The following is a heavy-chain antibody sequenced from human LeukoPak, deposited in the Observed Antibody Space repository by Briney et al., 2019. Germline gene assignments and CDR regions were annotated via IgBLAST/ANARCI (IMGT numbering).Heavy chain of an antibody. D-gene: IGHD6-19*01. J-gene: IGHJ4*02. Sequence: PSETLSLTCTVSGGSISSYYWSWIRQPPGKGLEWIGYIYYSGSTNYNPSLKSRVTISVDTSKYQFSLKLSSVTAADTAVYYCARHTAVAPWRPAFDYWGQGTLVTVSS. V-gene: IGHV4-59*08. CDR2: IYYSGST. CDR3: ARHTAVAPWRPAFDY. CDR1: GGSISSYY.